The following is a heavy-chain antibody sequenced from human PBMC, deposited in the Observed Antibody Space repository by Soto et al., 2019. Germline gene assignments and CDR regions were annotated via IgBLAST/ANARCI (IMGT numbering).Heavy chain of an antibody. CDR3: ARALRIAAAGTHNYYYGMDV. D-gene: IGHD6-13*01. J-gene: IGHJ6*02. Sequence: SVKVSCKASGGTFSSYAISWVRQAPGQGLEWMGGIIPIFGTANYAQKFQGRVTITADESTSTAYMELSSLRFEDTAVYYCARALRIAAAGTHNYYYGMDVWGQGTTVTVSS. CDR2: IIPIFGTA. V-gene: IGHV1-69*13. CDR1: GGTFSSYA.